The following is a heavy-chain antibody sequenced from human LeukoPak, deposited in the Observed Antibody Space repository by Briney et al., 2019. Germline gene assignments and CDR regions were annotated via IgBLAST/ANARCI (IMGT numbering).Heavy chain of an antibody. J-gene: IGHJ6*03. CDR2: ISSSGSTI. Sequence: GGSLRLSCAASGFIFSSYSMNWVRQAPGKGLEWVSYISSSGSTIYYADSVKGRFTISRDNAKNSLYLQMNSLRAEDTAVYYCARGGDSSSRPHYYYYMDVWGKGTTVTVSS. V-gene: IGHV3-48*01. CDR3: ARGGDSSSRPHYYYYMDV. D-gene: IGHD6-13*01. CDR1: GFIFSSYS.